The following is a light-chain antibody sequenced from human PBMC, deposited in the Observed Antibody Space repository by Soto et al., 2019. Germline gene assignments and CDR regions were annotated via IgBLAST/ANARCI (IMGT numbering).Light chain of an antibody. CDR3: QQYGGSPRT. V-gene: IGKV3-20*01. CDR1: QNLRSI. J-gene: IGKJ1*01. CDR2: DAS. Sequence: VMTQSPSPLSVSPGQRATLPCRASQNLRSILACYQQKPGQAPRLRIYDASSRATGIPDRFSGIGSGTDFTLSISRLEPEDFAVYYCQQYGGSPRTFGQGTKVDIK.